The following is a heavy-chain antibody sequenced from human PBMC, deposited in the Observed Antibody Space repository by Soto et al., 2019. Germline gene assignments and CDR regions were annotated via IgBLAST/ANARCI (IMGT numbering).Heavy chain of an antibody. CDR2: IKSKTDGGTT. CDR1: GFTFSNAW. V-gene: IGHV3-15*01. J-gene: IGHJ6*03. Sequence: GGSLRLSCAASGFTFSNAWMSWVRQAPGKGLEWVGRIKSKTDGGTTDYAAPVKGRFTISRDDSKNTLYLQMNSLKTEDTAVYYCRYNPRIVGYYYYYYMDVWGKGTTVTVSS. D-gene: IGHD1-20*01. CDR3: RYNPRIVGYYYYYYMDV.